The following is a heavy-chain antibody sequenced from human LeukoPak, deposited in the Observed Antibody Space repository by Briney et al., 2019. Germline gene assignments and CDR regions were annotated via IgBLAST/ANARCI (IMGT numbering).Heavy chain of an antibody. CDR2: IYTSGST. CDR3: ARARISSRWTFDY. CDR1: GGSISSYC. D-gene: IGHD6-13*01. J-gene: IGHJ4*02. V-gene: IGHV4-4*07. Sequence: SETLSLTCTVSGGSISSYCGSWVRQPAGKGLEWIGRIYTSGSTNYNPSLKSRVTMSVKTSKNQFSLKLSSVAAADTAVYYCARARISSRWTFDYWGQGTRVTVSS.